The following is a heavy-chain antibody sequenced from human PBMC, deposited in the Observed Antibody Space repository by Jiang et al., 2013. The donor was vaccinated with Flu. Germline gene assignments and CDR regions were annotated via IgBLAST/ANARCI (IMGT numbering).Heavy chain of an antibody. CDR3: ARDREYSSSWFPGD. Sequence: GVVQPGRSLRLSCAASGFTFSSYAMHWVRQAPGKGLEWVAVISYDGSNKYYADSVKGRFTISRDNSKNTLYLQMNSLRAEDTAVYYCARDREYSSSWFPGDWGQGTLVTVSS. J-gene: IGHJ4*02. CDR2: ISYDGSNK. D-gene: IGHD6-13*01. V-gene: IGHV3-30*04. CDR1: GFTFSSYA.